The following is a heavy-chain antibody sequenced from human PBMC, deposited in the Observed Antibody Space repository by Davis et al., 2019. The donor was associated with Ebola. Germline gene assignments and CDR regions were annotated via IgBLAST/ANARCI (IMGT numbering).Heavy chain of an antibody. CDR2: ISSSGSTI. D-gene: IGHD3-10*01. J-gene: IGHJ3*02. V-gene: IGHV3-48*03. CDR1: GFTFRSYV. CDR3: ARHTMVRGVIILLTDAFDI. Sequence: GESLKISCAASGFTFRSYVMHWVRQAPGKGLEWVSYISSSGSTIYYADSVKGRFTISRDNAKNSLYLQMNSLRAEDTAVYYCARHTMVRGVIILLTDAFDIWGQGTMVTVSS.